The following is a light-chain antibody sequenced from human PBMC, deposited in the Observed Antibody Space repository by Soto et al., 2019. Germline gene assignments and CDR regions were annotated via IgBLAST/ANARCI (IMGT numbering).Light chain of an antibody. Sequence: QSALTQPASVSGSPGQSITFSCTGASSDIGGYNYVSWYQQHPGKAPKLMIYEVSNRPSGVSNRFSGSKSGNTASLTISGLQAEDEADYYCSSYTSSSPRLFGGGTKL. J-gene: IGLJ2*01. V-gene: IGLV2-14*01. CDR1: SSDIGGYNY. CDR3: SSYTSSSPRL. CDR2: EVS.